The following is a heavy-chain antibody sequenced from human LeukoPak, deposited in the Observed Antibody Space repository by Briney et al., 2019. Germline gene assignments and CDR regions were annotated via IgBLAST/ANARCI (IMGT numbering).Heavy chain of an antibody. CDR3: ARSRGYSYGTTFLDY. V-gene: IGHV4-59*08. CDR1: GGSISSYY. D-gene: IGHD5-18*01. Sequence: SETLSLTCTVSGGSISSYYWGWIRQPPGKGLEWIGYIYYSGSINYNPSLKSRVTISVDTSKNQFSLKLISVTAADTAVYYCARSRGYSYGTTFLDYWGQGTLVTVSS. CDR2: IYYSGSI. J-gene: IGHJ4*02.